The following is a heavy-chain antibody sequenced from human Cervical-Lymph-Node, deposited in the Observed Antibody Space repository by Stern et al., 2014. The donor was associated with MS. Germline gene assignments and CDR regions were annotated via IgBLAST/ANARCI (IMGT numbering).Heavy chain of an antibody. CDR2: IWYDGSNK. D-gene: IGHD6-13*01. Sequence: VPLVESGGGVVQPGRSLRLSCAASGFTFSSYGMHWVRQAPGKGLEWVAVIWYDGSNKFYAYSVKGRFTISRDNSKNTLYLQMNSLRAEDTAVYYCARSSSPSPYYYYGMDVWGQGTTVTVSS. V-gene: IGHV3-33*01. CDR1: GFTFSSYG. J-gene: IGHJ6*02. CDR3: ARSSSPSPYYYYGMDV.